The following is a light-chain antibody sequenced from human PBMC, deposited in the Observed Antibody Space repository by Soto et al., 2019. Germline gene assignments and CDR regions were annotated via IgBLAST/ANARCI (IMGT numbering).Light chain of an antibody. V-gene: IGLV2-11*01. CDR3: CSYAGSYTFV. CDR1: SSDVGGYNY. Sequence: ALTQPRSVSGSPGQSVTFSCTGTSSDVGGYNYVSWYQQHPGKAPKLMIYDVSKRPSGVPDRFSGSKSGNTASLTISGLQAEDEADYYCCSYAGSYTFVFGGGTQLTVL. CDR2: DVS. J-gene: IGLJ2*01.